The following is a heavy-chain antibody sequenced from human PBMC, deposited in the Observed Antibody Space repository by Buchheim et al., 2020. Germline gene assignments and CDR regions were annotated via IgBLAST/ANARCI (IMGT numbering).Heavy chain of an antibody. CDR1: GGSFSGYY. D-gene: IGHD3-10*01. CDR2: INHSGST. CDR3: TYGSGSYFYYGMDV. Sequence: QVQLQQWGAGLLKPSETLSLTCAVSGGSFSGYYWSWIRQPPGKGLEWIGEINHSGSTNYNPSLKSRVTISVDTSKNQFSLKLSSVTAADTAVYYCTYGSGSYFYYGMDVWGQGTT. J-gene: IGHJ6*02. V-gene: IGHV4-34*01.